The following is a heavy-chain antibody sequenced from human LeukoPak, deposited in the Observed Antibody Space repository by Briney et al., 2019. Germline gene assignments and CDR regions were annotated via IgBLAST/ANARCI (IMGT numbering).Heavy chain of an antibody. CDR3: ARGHYGGNPYYFDY. D-gene: IGHD4/OR15-4a*01. V-gene: IGHV1-2*06. J-gene: IGHJ4*02. CDR1: GYTFTGYY. CDR2: INPNSGGT. Sequence: ASVKVSCKASGYTFTGYYMHWVRLAPGQGLEWMGRINPNSGGTNYAQKFQGRVTMTRDTSISTAYMELSRLRSDDTAVYYCARGHYGGNPYYFDYWGQGTLVTVSS.